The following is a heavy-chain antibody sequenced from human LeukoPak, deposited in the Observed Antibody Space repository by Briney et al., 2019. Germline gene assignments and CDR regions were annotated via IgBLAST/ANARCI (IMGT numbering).Heavy chain of an antibody. CDR2: INHSGST. Sequence: PSETLSLTCAVYGGSFSGYYWSWIRQPPGKGLEWIGEINHSGSTNYNPSLKSRVTISVDTSKNQFSLKLSSVTAADTAMYYCARHIGGVDYYWGQGALVTVSS. D-gene: IGHD2-8*01. CDR1: GGSFSGYY. CDR3: ARHIGGVDYY. V-gene: IGHV4-34*01. J-gene: IGHJ4*02.